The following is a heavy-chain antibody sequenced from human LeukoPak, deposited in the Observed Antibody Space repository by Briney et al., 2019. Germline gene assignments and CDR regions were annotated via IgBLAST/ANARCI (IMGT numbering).Heavy chain of an antibody. CDR1: GYTFTGYY. CDR3: ARVFVVVPAAIGPAFDY. D-gene: IGHD2-2*02. CDR2: INPNSGGT. V-gene: IGHV1-2*02. J-gene: IGHJ4*02. Sequence: GASVKVSCKASGYTFTGYYMHWVRQAPGQGLEWMGWINPNSGGTNYAQKFQGRVTMTRDTSISTAYMELGRLRSDDTAVYYCARVFVVVPAAIGPAFDYWGQGTLVTVSS.